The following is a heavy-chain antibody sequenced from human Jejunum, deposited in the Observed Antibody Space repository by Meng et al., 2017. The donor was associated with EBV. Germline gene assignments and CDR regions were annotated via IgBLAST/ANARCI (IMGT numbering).Heavy chain of an antibody. D-gene: IGHD4-23*01. V-gene: IGHV4-34*10. J-gene: IGHJ5*02. Sequence: QVQRPGAGPGLVKPSGTRALTGGGHCGSFSDYNWTWIRQPPGKGLEWIGEISHSGTTKYNPSLKSRVTISLDTSNNQFSLNLNSVTAADTALYYCARYGKCSGNSFYCFDPWGQGTLVTVSS. CDR2: ISHSGTT. CDR3: ARYGKCSGNSFYCFDP. CDR1: CGSFSDYN.